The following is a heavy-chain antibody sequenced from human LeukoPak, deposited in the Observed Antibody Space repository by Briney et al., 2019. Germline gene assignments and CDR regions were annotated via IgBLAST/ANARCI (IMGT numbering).Heavy chain of an antibody. J-gene: IGHJ5*02. D-gene: IGHD3-9*01. Sequence: GESLKISCKGSGYSFTSYWIGWVRQMPGKGLEWMGIIYPGDSDTRYSPSFQGPVTISADKSISTAYLQWSSLKAPDTAMYYCARWALRYFDWPNWFDPWGQGTLVTVSS. CDR2: IYPGDSDT. CDR1: GYSFTSYW. V-gene: IGHV5-51*01. CDR3: ARWALRYFDWPNWFDP.